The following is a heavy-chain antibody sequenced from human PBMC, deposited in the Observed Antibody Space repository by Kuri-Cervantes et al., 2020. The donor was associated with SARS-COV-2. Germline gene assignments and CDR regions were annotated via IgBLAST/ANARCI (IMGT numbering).Heavy chain of an antibody. Sequence: GESLKISCAASGFSFSSYMMTWVRQAPGKGLEWVSGISGSGGSSYYADSVKGRFTISRDNSKNMVFLQMNSLRAEDTAVYYCAREGIRQQRPHRHRYFDLWGRGTLVTVSS. D-gene: IGHD6-25*01. CDR2: ISGSGGSS. V-gene: IGHV3-23*01. J-gene: IGHJ2*01. CDR3: AREGIRQQRPHRHRYFDL. CDR1: GFSFSSYM.